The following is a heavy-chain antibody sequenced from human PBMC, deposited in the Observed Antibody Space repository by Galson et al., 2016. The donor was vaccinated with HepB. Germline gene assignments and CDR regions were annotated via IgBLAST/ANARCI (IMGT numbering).Heavy chain of an antibody. CDR3: ARVLRFLEWLEFDP. D-gene: IGHD3-3*01. V-gene: IGHV4-34*01. Sequence: SETLSLTCAVYGGSLSGSYWSWIRQPPGKGLEWIGDISDSGSTNYNPSLKSRVTISVDTSKNQFSLKLSSVTAADTAVYYCARVLRFLEWLEFDPWGQGTLVTVSS. J-gene: IGHJ5*02. CDR1: GGSLSGSY. CDR2: ISDSGST.